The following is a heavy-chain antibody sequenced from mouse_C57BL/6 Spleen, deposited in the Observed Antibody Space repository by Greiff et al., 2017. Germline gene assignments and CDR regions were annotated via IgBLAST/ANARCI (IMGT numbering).Heavy chain of an antibody. Sequence: EVQLQQSGAELVRPGASVKLSCTASGFNIKDYYMHWVKQRPEQGLEWIGRIDPEDGDTEYAPKFQGKATMTADTSSNTAYLQLSSLTSEDTAVYYCTSYYYGSSSFDCWGKGTTLTVSS. CDR2: IDPEDGDT. CDR3: TSYYYGSSSFDC. J-gene: IGHJ2*01. V-gene: IGHV14-1*01. D-gene: IGHD1-1*01. CDR1: GFNIKDYY.